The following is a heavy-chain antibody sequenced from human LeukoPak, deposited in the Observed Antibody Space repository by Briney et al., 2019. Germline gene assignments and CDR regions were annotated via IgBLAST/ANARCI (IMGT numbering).Heavy chain of an antibody. D-gene: IGHD2-2*01. Sequence: SETLSLTCTVSGGSISSSSYYWGWIRQPPGKGLEWIGSIYYSGSTYYNPSLKSRVTISVDTSKNQFSLKLSSVTAADTAVYYCARRPDIVVVPAAMLPDYYYYGMDVWGQGTTVTVSS. CDR3: ARRPDIVVVPAAMLPDYYYYGMDV. J-gene: IGHJ6*02. CDR2: IYYSGST. V-gene: IGHV4-39*01. CDR1: GGSISSSSYY.